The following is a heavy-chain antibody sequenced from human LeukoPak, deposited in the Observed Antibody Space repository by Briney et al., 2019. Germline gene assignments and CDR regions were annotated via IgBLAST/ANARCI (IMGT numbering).Heavy chain of an antibody. J-gene: IGHJ4*02. CDR3: ARGSSGYYYDPYYFDY. Sequence: PSETLSLTCTVSGGSISSYYWSWIRQPAGKGLEWIGRVFSSGSTNYNPSLKSRVTISVDKSKNQFSLILTSVTAADTAVYYCARGSSGYYYDPYYFDYWGQGTLVTVSS. V-gene: IGHV4-4*07. CDR2: VFSSGST. D-gene: IGHD3-22*01. CDR1: GGSISSYY.